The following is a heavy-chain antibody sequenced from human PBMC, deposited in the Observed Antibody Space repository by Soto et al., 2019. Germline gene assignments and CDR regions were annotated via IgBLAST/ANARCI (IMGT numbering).Heavy chain of an antibody. V-gene: IGHV1-8*01. Sequence: ASVKVSCKASGYTFTSYDINWVRQATGQGLEWMGWMKPNSGNTGYAQKFQGRVTMTRNTSISTAYMELSSLRSEDTAVYYCAREFREWFVGAGYYYGMDVWGQGTTVTVSS. CDR3: AREFREWFVGAGYYYGMDV. D-gene: IGHD3-10*01. CDR1: GYTFTSYD. CDR2: MKPNSGNT. J-gene: IGHJ6*02.